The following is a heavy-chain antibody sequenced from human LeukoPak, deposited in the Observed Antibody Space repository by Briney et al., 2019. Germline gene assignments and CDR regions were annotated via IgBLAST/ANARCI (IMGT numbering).Heavy chain of an antibody. Sequence: GASVKVSCKVSGYTLTELSMHWVRQAPGKGLEWMGGFDPEDGETIYAQKFQGRVTMTEDTSTDTAYMELSSLRAEDTAVYYCAKDPTGYYYDSSGYPLAFFDYWGQGTLVTVSS. J-gene: IGHJ4*02. D-gene: IGHD3-22*01. V-gene: IGHV1-24*01. CDR1: GYTLTELS. CDR3: AKDPTGYYYDSSGYPLAFFDY. CDR2: FDPEDGET.